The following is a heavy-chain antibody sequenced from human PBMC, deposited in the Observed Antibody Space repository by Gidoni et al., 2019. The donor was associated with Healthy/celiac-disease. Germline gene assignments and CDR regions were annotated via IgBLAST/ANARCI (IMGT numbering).Heavy chain of an antibody. CDR2: INHSGST. V-gene: IGHV4-34*01. J-gene: IGHJ4*02. D-gene: IGHD6-13*01. CDR1: GGSFSGYY. CDR3: ARGSGGAIAAAGTGSFDY. Sequence: QVQLQQWGAGLLKPSETLSLTCAVYGGSFSGYYWRWIRQPPGKGLEWIGEINHSGSTNYNPSLKSRVTISVDTSKNQFSLKLSSVTAADTAVYYCARGSGGAIAAAGTGSFDYWGQGTLVTVSS.